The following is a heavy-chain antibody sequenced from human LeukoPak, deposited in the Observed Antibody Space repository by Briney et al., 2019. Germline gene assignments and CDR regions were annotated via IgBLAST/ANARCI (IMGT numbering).Heavy chain of an antibody. CDR2: VSSSGSSI. Sequence: PGGSLRLSCAASGFTFSNYEMNWVRRAPGKGLEWVSYVSSSGSSIYYADSVEGRFTVSRDNAKNSLFLQMNSLRAEDTAIYYCATEGPGSHPDYWGQGTLVTVSS. CDR3: ATEGPGSHPDY. V-gene: IGHV3-48*03. CDR1: GFTFSNYE. D-gene: IGHD3-10*01. J-gene: IGHJ4*02.